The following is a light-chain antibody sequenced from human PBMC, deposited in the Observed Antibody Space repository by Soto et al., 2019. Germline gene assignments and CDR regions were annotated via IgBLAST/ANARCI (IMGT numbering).Light chain of an antibody. CDR2: MVS. Sequence: DIVMTQTPLSLPVTPGEPASISCRSSQSLLDSDDGNTYLDWYLQKPGQSPQLLIYMVSYRASGVPDRFSGSGSGTDFTLKISRVEAEDVGVYYCMQRIEFPWTFGQGTKVEIK. V-gene: IGKV2-40*01. J-gene: IGKJ1*01. CDR1: QSLLDSDDGNTY. CDR3: MQRIEFPWT.